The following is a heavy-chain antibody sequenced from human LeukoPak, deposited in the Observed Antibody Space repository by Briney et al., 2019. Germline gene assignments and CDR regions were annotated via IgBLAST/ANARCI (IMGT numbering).Heavy chain of an antibody. Sequence: TSQTLSLTCTVSGGSISSGDYYWSWIRQPPGKGLEWIGYIYYSGSTYYNPSLKSRATISVDTSKNQFSLKLSSVTAADTAVYYCARATPEWLGYHNYYYGMDVWGQGTTVTVSS. D-gene: IGHD3-3*01. CDR3: ARATPEWLGYHNYYYGMDV. CDR2: IYYSGST. J-gene: IGHJ6*02. CDR1: GGSISSGDYY. V-gene: IGHV4-30-4*01.